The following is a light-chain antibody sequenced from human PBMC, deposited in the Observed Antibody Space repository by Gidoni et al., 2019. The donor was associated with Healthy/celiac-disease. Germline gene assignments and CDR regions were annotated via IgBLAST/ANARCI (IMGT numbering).Light chain of an antibody. CDR2: GAS. V-gene: IGKV3-15*01. Sequence: EIVMTQSPATLSVSPGERATLSCRASQSVSSNLAWYQKKPCQAPSLLIYGASTRATCIPARFSGSGSGTEFTLTISSLQSEDFAVYYCQQYNNWPPYTFGQGTKLEIK. CDR3: QQYNNWPPYT. CDR1: QSVSSN. J-gene: IGKJ2*01.